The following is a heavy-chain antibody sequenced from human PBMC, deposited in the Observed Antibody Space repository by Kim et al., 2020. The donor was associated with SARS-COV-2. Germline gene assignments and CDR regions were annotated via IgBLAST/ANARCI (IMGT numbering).Heavy chain of an antibody. Sequence: SETLSLTCTVSGASVTSYYWSWIRQPPGKGLEWIGYFYYTGSINYNPSLKSRVTISRDTSKNQFSLKLSSVTAADTAVYYCARHGSSWEYFFDYWGQGTLVTVSS. CDR2: FYYTGSI. CDR3: ARHGSSWEYFFDY. D-gene: IGHD6-13*01. V-gene: IGHV4-59*02. CDR1: GASVTSYY. J-gene: IGHJ4*02.